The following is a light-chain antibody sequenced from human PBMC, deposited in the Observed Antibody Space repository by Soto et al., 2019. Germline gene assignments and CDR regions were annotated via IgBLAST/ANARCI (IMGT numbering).Light chain of an antibody. CDR2: SNN. J-gene: IGLJ1*01. Sequence: QSALTQPASASGTPGQRVIISCSGSTFNIGSNYVYWYQQFPGTALKLLIYSNNQRPSGVPDRFSGSRSGTSASLAISGLRSEDEADYYCSAWDDSLNACVFGAGTKVTVL. CDR1: TFNIGSNY. CDR3: SAWDDSLNACV. V-gene: IGLV1-47*02.